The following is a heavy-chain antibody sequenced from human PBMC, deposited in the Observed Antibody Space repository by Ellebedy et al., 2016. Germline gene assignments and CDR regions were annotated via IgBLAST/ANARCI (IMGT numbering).Heavy chain of an antibody. D-gene: IGHD1-1*01. CDR3: ARWDGNWRLEAGWFDP. J-gene: IGHJ5*02. Sequence: GESLKISCAASGFSLSSHGMHWVRQAPGKGMEWVAVIYDNGSTRFYADSVRGRFTLSRDNSKNTVYLQMNSLRVEDTAVYYCARWDGNWRLEAGWFDPWGQGTLVTVSS. V-gene: IGHV3-33*01. CDR2: IYDNGSTR. CDR1: GFSLSSHG.